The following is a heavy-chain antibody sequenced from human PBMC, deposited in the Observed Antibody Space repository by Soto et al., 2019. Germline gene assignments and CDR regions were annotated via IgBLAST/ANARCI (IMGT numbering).Heavy chain of an antibody. CDR2: ISGSDGST. CDR1: GFPFSSNA. CDR3: AKEAAAGLYFFDY. D-gene: IGHD6-13*01. V-gene: IGHV3-23*01. Sequence: PGGSLRLSCAASGFPFSSNALSWVRLAPGKGLEWVSTISGSDGSTYYAETVKGRFTISRDSSKNTLYLQMNSLRAEDTAVYYCAKEAAAGLYFFDYWGQGTLVTVSS. J-gene: IGHJ4*02.